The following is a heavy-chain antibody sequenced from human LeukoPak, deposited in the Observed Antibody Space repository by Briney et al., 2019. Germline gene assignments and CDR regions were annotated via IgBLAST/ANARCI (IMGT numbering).Heavy chain of an antibody. D-gene: IGHD6-13*01. V-gene: IGHV4-34*01. CDR1: GGSFSGYY. CDR3: ARDIAAAGTSAGGDY. J-gene: IGHJ4*02. CDR2: INHSGST. Sequence: PSETLSLTCAVYGGSFSGYYWSWICQPPGKGLEWIGEINHSGSTNYNPSLKSRVTISVDTSKNQFSLKLSSVTAADTAVYYCARDIAAAGTSAGGDYWGQGTLVTVSS.